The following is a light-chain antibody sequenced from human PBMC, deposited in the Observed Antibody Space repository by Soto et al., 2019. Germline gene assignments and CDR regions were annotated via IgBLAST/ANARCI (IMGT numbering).Light chain of an antibody. CDR3: QQHYSTPLT. J-gene: IGKJ5*01. CDR1: QSVLYSSNNKNY. CDR2: WAS. Sequence: DIVLTHSPDSLAVSLVERATINCNSSQSVLYSSNNKNYFAWYQQKPGQPPKLLIFWASTRESGVPDRFSGSGSGTDFTLTISSLQAEDVAVYYCQQHYSTPLTFGQGTRLEIK. V-gene: IGKV4-1*01.